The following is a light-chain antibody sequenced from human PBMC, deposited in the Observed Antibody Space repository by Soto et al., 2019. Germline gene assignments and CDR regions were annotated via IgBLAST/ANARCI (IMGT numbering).Light chain of an antibody. V-gene: IGKV3-20*01. CDR3: QQYGSSPT. Sequence: MLLTQSPATLSLSPGERATLSCRASQGVSSYLAWYQQKPGQAPRLLIYGASSRATGIPDRFSGSGSGTDFTLTISRLEPEDFAVYYCQQYGSSPTFGGGTKVDIK. CDR1: QGVSSY. J-gene: IGKJ4*01. CDR2: GAS.